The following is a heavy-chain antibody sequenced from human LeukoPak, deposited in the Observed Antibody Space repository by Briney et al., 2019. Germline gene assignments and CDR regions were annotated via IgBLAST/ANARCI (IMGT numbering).Heavy chain of an antibody. J-gene: IGHJ4*02. V-gene: IGHV4-34*01. CDR1: GGSFSGYY. CDR2: INHSGST. CDR3: ARHRVVATIDNFDY. D-gene: IGHD5-12*01. Sequence: SETLSLTCAVYGGSFSGYYWSWIRQPPGKGLEWIGEINHSGSTNYNPSLKSRVTISVDTSKNQFSLKLSSVTAADTAVYYCARHRVVATIDNFDYWGQGTLVTVSS.